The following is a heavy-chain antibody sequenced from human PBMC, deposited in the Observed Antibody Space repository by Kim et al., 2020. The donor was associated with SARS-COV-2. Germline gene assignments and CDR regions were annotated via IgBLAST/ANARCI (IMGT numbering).Heavy chain of an antibody. CDR2: INAGNGNT. V-gene: IGHV1-3*01. Sequence: ASVKVSCKASGYTFTSYAMHWVRQAPGQRLEWMGRINAGNGNTNYSQKFQGRVTITRDTSASTAYMELSSLRSEDTAVYYCARPNRFYCSGGSWCYYYYGMDVCGEGAPVTVSS. CDR3: ARPNRFYCSGGSWCYYYYGMDV. J-gene: IGHJ6*02. CDR1: GYTFTSYA. D-gene: IGHD2-15*01.